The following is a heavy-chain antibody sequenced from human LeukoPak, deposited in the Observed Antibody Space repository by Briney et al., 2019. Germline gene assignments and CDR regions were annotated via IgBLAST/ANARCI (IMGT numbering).Heavy chain of an antibody. D-gene: IGHD5-18*01. CDR1: RDSVFSNSVT. CDR2: TYYRSKWYN. CDR3: TRAGSYGYYWYFDL. J-gene: IGHJ2*01. V-gene: IGHV6-1*01. Sequence: SQTLSLTCAISRDSVFSNSVTWNWIRQSPSRGLEWLGRTYYRSKWYNDYAVSVKSRITINPDTSKNQFSLQLNSVTPEDTAVYYCTRAGSYGYYWYFDLWGRGTLVTVSS.